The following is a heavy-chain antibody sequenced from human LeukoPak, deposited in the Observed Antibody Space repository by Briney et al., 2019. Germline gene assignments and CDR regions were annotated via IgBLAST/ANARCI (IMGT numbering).Heavy chain of an antibody. CDR1: GFTFSNNA. CDR2: TSTSGGSA. CDR3: AKDIVVVPAATFDY. Sequence: GGSLRLSCAASGFTFSNNAMSWVRQAPGKGLEWVSATSTSGGSAYYADSVKGRFTISRDNSKNTLYLQMNSLRAEDTAVYYCAKDIVVVPAATFDYWGQGTLVTVSS. V-gene: IGHV3-23*01. J-gene: IGHJ4*02. D-gene: IGHD2-2*01.